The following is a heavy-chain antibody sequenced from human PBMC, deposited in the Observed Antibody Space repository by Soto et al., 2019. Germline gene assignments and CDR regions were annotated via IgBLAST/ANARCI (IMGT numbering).Heavy chain of an antibody. CDR1: GFTFSDFE. J-gene: IGHJ4*02. D-gene: IGHD1-7*01. CDR3: ARRTGTAPRFDY. Sequence: QVQLVESGGGVVQPGRSLRLSCSASGFTFSDFEMYWVRQAPGKGLDWVSFISYDGSNQYYSGSVKGRFSVSRDNSKNPLFLLVNSLRPEDTAVYFWARRTGTAPRFDYWGQGTLVTVSS. CDR2: ISYDGSNQ. V-gene: IGHV3-30-3*01.